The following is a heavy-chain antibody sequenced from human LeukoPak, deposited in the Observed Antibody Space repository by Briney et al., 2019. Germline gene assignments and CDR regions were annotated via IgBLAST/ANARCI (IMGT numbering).Heavy chain of an antibody. CDR2: ISSSSSYI. CDR1: GFTFSSYS. V-gene: IGHV3-21*04. D-gene: IGHD5-24*01. J-gene: IGHJ5*02. CDR3: AGAEDGYNLHWFDP. Sequence: GGSLRLSCAASGFTFSSYSMNWVRQAPGKGLEWVSSISSSSSYIYYADSVKGRFTISRDNSKNTLCMQMNSLRGEDTAVYYCAGAEDGYNLHWFDPWGQGTLVTVSS.